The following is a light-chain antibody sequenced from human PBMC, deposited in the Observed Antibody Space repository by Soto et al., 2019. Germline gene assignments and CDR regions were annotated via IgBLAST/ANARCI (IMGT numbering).Light chain of an antibody. CDR1: SSDVGGYNY. J-gene: IGLJ3*02. CDR2: EVS. CDR3: CSYSPSTTVV. V-gene: IGLV2-14*01. Sequence: QSALTQPASVSGSPGQSITISCTGSSSDVGGYNYVSWYQQHPGKAPKLMIYEVSNRPSGISNRFSGSKSGNTASLTLSGLQAEDEADYYCCSYSPSTTVVFGGGTKLTVL.